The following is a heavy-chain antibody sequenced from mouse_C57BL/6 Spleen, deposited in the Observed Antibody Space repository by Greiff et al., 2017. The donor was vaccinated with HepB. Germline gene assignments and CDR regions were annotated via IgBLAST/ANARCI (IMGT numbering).Heavy chain of an antibody. CDR3: AKAPIYDGYYFDY. CDR1: GFSLTSYG. V-gene: IGHV2-4*01. D-gene: IGHD2-3*01. J-gene: IGHJ2*01. Sequence: QVQLQQSGPGLVQPSQRLSITCTVSGFSLTSYGVHWVRQPPGKGLEWLGVIWSGGSTDYNAAFISRLSISKDNSKSQVFFKMNSLQADDTAIYYCAKAPIYDGYYFDYWGQGTTLTVSS. CDR2: IWSGGST.